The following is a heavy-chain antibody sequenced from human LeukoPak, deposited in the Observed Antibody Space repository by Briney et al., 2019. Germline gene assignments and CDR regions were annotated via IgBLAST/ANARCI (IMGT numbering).Heavy chain of an antibody. D-gene: IGHD5-18*01. CDR1: GGSLSSGGYY. V-gene: IGHV4-31*03. CDR2: IYYSGST. J-gene: IGHJ4*02. CDR3: ASRGYSYGYGSYFDY. Sequence: SETLSLTCTFSGGSLSSGGYYWSWIRQHPGKGLEWIGYIYYSGSTYYNPSLKSRVTISVDTSKNQFSLKLSSVTAADTAVYYCASRGYSYGYGSYFDYWGQGTLVTVSS.